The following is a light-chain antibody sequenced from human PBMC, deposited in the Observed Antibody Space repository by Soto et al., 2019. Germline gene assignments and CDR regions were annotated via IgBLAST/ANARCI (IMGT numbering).Light chain of an antibody. V-gene: IGKV3-20*01. Sequence: EIVLTQSPGTLSLSPGERATLSCRASQGVSSGYLAWYQQQPDQAPRLLIYRASIRATGIPDRFSGNGSGTDFTLTISRLEPEDFAVYYCQQYDDSPPYTFGQGTKLEIK. J-gene: IGKJ2*01. CDR2: RAS. CDR1: QGVSSGY. CDR3: QQYDDSPPYT.